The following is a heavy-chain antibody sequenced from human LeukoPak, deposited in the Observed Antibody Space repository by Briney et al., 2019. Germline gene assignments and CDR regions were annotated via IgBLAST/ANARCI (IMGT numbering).Heavy chain of an antibody. Sequence: ASVKVSCKASGFTFSSYGISWVRQAPGQGLEWMGWISSSSGNTNYAQKFQGRVTMTTDKSTSTAYMELRSLRSDDTAVYYCAREHPHFGELWNDYWGQGTPVTISS. CDR3: AREHPHFGELWNDY. D-gene: IGHD3-10*01. CDR1: GFTFSSYG. J-gene: IGHJ4*02. CDR2: ISSSSGNT. V-gene: IGHV1-18*01.